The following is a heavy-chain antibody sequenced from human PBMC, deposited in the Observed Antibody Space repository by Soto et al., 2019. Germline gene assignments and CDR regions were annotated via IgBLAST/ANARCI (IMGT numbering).Heavy chain of an antibody. V-gene: IGHV1-69*13. CDR3: ARGPDRSGFYLFDY. D-gene: IGHD3-22*01. Sequence: SVKVSCKASGGTFSNHAISWVRQAPGQGPEWMGGIIPLSGTTNYAQKFQGRVTITADESMTTAYMEMSSLRSEDTAVYYCARGPDRSGFYLFDYWGQGTLVTVSS. CDR1: GGTFSNHA. CDR2: IIPLSGTT. J-gene: IGHJ4*02.